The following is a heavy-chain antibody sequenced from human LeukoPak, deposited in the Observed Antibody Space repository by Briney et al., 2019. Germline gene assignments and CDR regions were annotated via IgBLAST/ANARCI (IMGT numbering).Heavy chain of an antibody. CDR2: IVSTSSLM. CDR3: ARGGEEYTSSWYDY. Sequence: PGGSLRLSCVASGFTFSTYNMNWVRQAPGKGLEWVSSIVSTSSLMSYADSVKGRFTISRDNAKNSLYLQMNSLRAEDTAVYYCARGGEEYTSSWYDYWGQGTLVTVSS. J-gene: IGHJ4*02. CDR1: GFTFSTYN. V-gene: IGHV3-21*01. D-gene: IGHD6-13*01.